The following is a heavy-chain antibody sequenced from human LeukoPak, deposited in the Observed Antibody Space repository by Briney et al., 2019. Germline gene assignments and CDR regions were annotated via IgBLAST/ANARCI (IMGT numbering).Heavy chain of an antibody. J-gene: IGHJ4*02. Sequence: GGSLRLSCAVSGFSFSSYWMTWARQAPGRGLECVGNINPESSKTYYLDSVKGRFTISRDNAKNSLFLQMNSLRVDDTAVYYCTRVLNHDCSGWGQGTLVTVSS. CDR3: TRVLNHDCSG. D-gene: IGHD3-22*01. V-gene: IGHV3-7*01. CDR1: GFSFSSYW. CDR2: INPESSKT.